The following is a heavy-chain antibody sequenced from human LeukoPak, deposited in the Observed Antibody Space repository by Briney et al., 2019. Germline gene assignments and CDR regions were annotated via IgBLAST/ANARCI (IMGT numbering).Heavy chain of an antibody. D-gene: IGHD1-26*01. CDR1: GFTFSKYA. CDR2: ISYDGSNE. Sequence: GSLRISCAGSGFTFSKYAMHWVRQAPGKGLEGVAVISYDGSNEYYADSVKGRFTISRDNSKNTLYLQMNSLRAEDTAMYYCASTNYRGGTTGYNWFDPWGQGTLVTVSS. CDR3: ASTNYRGGTTGYNWFDP. J-gene: IGHJ5*02. V-gene: IGHV3-30-3*01.